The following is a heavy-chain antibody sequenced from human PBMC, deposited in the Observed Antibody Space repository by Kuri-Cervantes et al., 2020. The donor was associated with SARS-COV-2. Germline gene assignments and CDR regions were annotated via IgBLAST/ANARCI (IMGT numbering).Heavy chain of an antibody. D-gene: IGHD2-2*01. CDR2: ISSSGSTI. CDR3: ARYCSSTSCYGVDAFDI. CDR1: GFTFSDYY. Sequence: LTCAASGFTFSDYYMSWIRQAPGKGLEWVSYISSSGSTIYYADSVKGRFTISRDNAKNSLYLQMNSLRAEDTAVYYCARYCSSTSCYGVDAFDIWGQGTMVTVSS. V-gene: IGHV3-11*04. J-gene: IGHJ3*02.